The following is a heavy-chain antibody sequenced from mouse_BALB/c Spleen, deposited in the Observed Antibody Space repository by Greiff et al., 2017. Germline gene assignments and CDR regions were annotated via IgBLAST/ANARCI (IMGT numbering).Heavy chain of an antibody. CDR1: GFTFSSYT. CDR3: TRDNDAMDY. J-gene: IGHJ4*01. CDR2: ISSGGSYT. Sequence: EVQLVESGGGLVKPGGSLKLSCAASGFTFSSYTMSWVRQTPEKRLEWVATISSGGSYTYYPDSVKGRFTISRDNAKNTLYLQMSSLKSEDTAMYYCTRDNDAMDYWGQGTSVTVSS. V-gene: IGHV5-6-4*01.